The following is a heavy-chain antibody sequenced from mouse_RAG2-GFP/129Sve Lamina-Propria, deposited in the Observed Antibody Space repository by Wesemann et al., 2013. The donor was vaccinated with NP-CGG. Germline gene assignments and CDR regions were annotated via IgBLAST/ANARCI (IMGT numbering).Heavy chain of an antibody. Sequence: QVQLQQPGAELVKPGASVKLSCKASGYTFTSYWMHWVKQRPGQGLEWIGEINPSNGGTNYNEKFKSKATLTVDKSSSTAYMQLSSLTSEDSAVYYCASETGRGAMDYWGQGTSVTVSS. CDR3: ASETGRGAMDY. V-gene: IGHV1S81*02. CDR2: INPSNGGT. J-gene: IGHJ4*01. CDR1: GYTFTSYW.